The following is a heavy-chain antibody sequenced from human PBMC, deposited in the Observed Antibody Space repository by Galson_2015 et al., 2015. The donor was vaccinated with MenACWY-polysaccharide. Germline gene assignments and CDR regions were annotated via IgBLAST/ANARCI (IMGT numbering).Heavy chain of an antibody. J-gene: IGHJ6*02. CDR2: ISSSGSTI. D-gene: IGHD3-3*01. CDR1: GFTFSSYE. Sequence: SLRLSCAASGFTFSSYEMNWVRQAPGKGLEWVSYISSSGSTIYYADSVKGRFTISRDNAKNSLYLQMNSLRAEDTAVYYCARDFAYYYGMDVWGQGTTVTVSS. CDR3: ARDFAYYYGMDV. V-gene: IGHV3-48*03.